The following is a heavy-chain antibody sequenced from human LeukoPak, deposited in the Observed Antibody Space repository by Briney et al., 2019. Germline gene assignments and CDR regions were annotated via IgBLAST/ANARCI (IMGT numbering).Heavy chain of an antibody. CDR2: IYYTGGT. V-gene: IGHV4-59*08. J-gene: IGHJ4*02. Sequence: SETLSLTCTVSGASISSNYWTWIRQPPGKGLEYIGYIYYTGGTNYNSSLKSRVTISVDTSKNQFSLKLSSVTAADTAVYFCAKYGGSGWVIDYWGQGTLVTVSS. D-gene: IGHD6-19*01. CDR3: AKYGGSGWVIDY. CDR1: GASISSNY.